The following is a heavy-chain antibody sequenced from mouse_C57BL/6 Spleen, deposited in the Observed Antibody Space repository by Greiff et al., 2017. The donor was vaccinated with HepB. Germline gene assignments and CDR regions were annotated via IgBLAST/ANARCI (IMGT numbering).Heavy chain of an antibody. V-gene: IGHV1-55*01. J-gene: IGHJ2*01. D-gene: IGHD2-4*01. Sequence: QVQLQQPGAELVKPGASVKMSCKASGYTFTSYWITWVKQRPGQGLEWIGDIYPGSGGTNYNEKFKSKATLTVDTSSSTAYMQLSSLTSEDSAVYYCARGDYDDGYYFDYWGQGTTLTVSS. CDR3: ARGDYDDGYYFDY. CDR1: GYTFTSYW. CDR2: IYPGSGGT.